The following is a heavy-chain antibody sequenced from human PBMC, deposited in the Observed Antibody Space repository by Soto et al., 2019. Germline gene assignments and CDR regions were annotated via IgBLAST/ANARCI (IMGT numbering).Heavy chain of an antibody. CDR1: GFSISTYG. V-gene: IGHV3-23*01. CDR3: ARWNGYGDS. J-gene: IGHJ4*02. Sequence: EVQLLESGGGLAQPGGSLRLSCAASGFSISTYGVTWVRQAPGKGLEWVSGFSGSSGNTYYADSVKGRFTISRDNSKNTVYLQMNSLRAQDTAVYYCARWNGYGDSWGKGTLVTVSS. CDR2: FSGSSGNT. D-gene: IGHD1-1*01.